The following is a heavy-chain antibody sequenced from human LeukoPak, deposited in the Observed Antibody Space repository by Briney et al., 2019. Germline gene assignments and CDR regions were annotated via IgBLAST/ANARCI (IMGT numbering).Heavy chain of an antibody. D-gene: IGHD3-3*01. Sequence: ASVKVSCKASGYTFTSYDINWVRQATGQGLEWMGWMNPNSGNTGYAQKFQGRVTMTRNTSISTAYMELSSLRSEDTAVYYCASALNYDFWSGYFINYYYYGMDVWGQGTTVTVPS. J-gene: IGHJ6*02. CDR2: MNPNSGNT. CDR3: ASALNYDFWSGYFINYYYYGMDV. CDR1: GYTFTSYD. V-gene: IGHV1-8*01.